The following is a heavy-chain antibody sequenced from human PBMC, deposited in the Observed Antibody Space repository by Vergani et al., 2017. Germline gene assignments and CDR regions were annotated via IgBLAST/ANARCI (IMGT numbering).Heavy chain of an antibody. Sequence: QVQLVQSGAEVKKPGSSVKVSCKASGGTFSSYAISWVRQAPGQGLEWMGGIIPIFGTANYAQKFQGRGTITADESTSTAYMELSSLRSEDTAVYYCARGHLVQWLADYYYYMDVWGKGTTVTVSS. CDR2: IIPIFGTA. J-gene: IGHJ6*03. D-gene: IGHD6-19*01. V-gene: IGHV1-69*01. CDR3: ARGHLVQWLADYYYYMDV. CDR1: GGTFSSYA.